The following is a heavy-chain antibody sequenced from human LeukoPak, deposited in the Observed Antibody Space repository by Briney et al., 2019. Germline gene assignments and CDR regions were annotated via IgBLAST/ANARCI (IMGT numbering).Heavy chain of an antibody. Sequence: WLGCIYYSGRPYYTPSLTSRVTISVDTSKKQFSLKLSSVTAADTAVYYCARRVAAAGTDIWGQGTMVTVSS. CDR2: IYYSGRP. D-gene: IGHD6-13*01. V-gene: IGHV4-39*01. CDR3: ARRVAAAGTDI. J-gene: IGHJ3*02.